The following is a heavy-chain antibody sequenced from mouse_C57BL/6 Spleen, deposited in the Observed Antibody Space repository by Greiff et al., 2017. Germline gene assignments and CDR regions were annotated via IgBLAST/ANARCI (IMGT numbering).Heavy chain of an antibody. J-gene: IGHJ2*01. V-gene: IGHV1-26*01. D-gene: IGHD1-1*01. CDR3: AREVLRGGYYFDY. CDR1: GYTFTDYY. Sequence: EVQLQQSGPELVKPGASVKISCKASGYTFTDYYMNWVKQSHGKSLEWIGDINPNNGGTSYNQKFKGKATLTVDKSSSTAYMELRSLTSEDSAVYYCAREVLRGGYYFDYWGQGTTLTVSS. CDR2: INPNNGGT.